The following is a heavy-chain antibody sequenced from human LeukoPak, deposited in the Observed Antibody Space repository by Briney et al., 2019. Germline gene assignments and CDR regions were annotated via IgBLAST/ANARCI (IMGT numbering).Heavy chain of an antibody. CDR3: ARGVEPLAANSLAY. Sequence: PGGSLRLSCAASGFTVITNNMSCVPPALGGGVGWGSVLYSDGNTKYADSVQGRFTISRDNSKNTLYLEMNSLSPDDTAVYYCARGVEPLAANSLAYWGQGTLVTVSS. CDR2: LYSDGNT. D-gene: IGHD1-14*01. CDR1: GFTVITNN. J-gene: IGHJ4*02. V-gene: IGHV3-53*01.